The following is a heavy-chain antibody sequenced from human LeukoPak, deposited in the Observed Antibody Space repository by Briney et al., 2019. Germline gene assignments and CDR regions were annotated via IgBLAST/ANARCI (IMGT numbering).Heavy chain of an antibody. Sequence: SGPALVKPTQTLTLTCTFSGFSLSTSGMCVSWIRQPPGKALEWLARIDWDDDKYYSTSLKTRLTISKDTSKNQVVLTMTNMDPVDTATYYCARLISSSSHYYYYMDVWGKGTTVTASS. D-gene: IGHD6-6*01. J-gene: IGHJ6*03. CDR2: IDWDDDK. V-gene: IGHV2-70*11. CDR3: ARLISSSSHYYYYMDV. CDR1: GFSLSTSGMC.